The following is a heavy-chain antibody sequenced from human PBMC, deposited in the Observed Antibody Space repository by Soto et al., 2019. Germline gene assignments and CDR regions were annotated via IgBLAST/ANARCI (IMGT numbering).Heavy chain of an antibody. V-gene: IGHV4-31*03. Sequence: QVQLQESGPGLVKASQTLSLTCTVSGGSISSGGYYWSWIRQHPGKGLEWIGYIYYSGSTYYNPSLKSRVTISVDTSKNQFSLKLSSVTAADTAVYYCAREAPYDYCKGSAYNWFDPWGQGTLVTVSS. CDR2: IYYSGST. CDR3: AREAPYDYCKGSAYNWFDP. D-gene: IGHD4-4*01. J-gene: IGHJ5*02. CDR1: GGSISSGGYY.